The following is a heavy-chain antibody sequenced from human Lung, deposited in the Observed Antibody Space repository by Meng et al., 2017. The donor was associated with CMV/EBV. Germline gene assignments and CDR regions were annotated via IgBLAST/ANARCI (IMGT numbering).Heavy chain of an antibody. J-gene: IGHJ4*02. Sequence: SXKISXAASGFTFCLYPMHWGRQAPGKGLEWLTVISYDVITKHYADSVKGRFTISRDNSRNTLYLQMDSLRPEDTAMYYCARSPVLAGSDWVTDFWGQGTLVXVSS. CDR2: ISYDVITK. V-gene: IGHV3-30*04. D-gene: IGHD6-19*01. CDR3: ARSPVLAGSDWVTDF. CDR1: GFTFCLYP.